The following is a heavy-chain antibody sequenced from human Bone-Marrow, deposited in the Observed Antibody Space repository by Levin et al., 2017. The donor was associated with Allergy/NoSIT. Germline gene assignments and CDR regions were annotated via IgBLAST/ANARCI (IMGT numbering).Heavy chain of an antibody. CDR3: AKEGHEHKALGADY. D-gene: IGHD1-26*01. CDR2: ISGSGTTT. V-gene: IGHV3-23*01. J-gene: IGHJ4*02. CDR1: GFTFSTYA. Sequence: GGSLRLSCAASGFTFSTYAMSWVRQAPGKWLEWVSGISGSGTTTYYADSVKGRFTMSRDNSKNTLYLQMNSLRAEDTAVDYCAKEGHEHKALGADYWGQGTLVTVSS.